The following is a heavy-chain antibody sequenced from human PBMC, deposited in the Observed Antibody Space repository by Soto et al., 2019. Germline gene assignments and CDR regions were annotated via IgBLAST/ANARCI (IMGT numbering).Heavy chain of an antibody. D-gene: IGHD4-17*01. V-gene: IGHV3-30*18. CDR1: GFTFSSYG. J-gene: IGHJ3*02. Sequence: QVQLVESGGGVVQPGRSLRLSCAASGFTFSSYGMHWVRQAPGKGLEWVAVISYDGSNEYYGDSVKGRFTISRDNSKSTLYLQMNSLRAEDTAVYYCAKPQTPVTNHDAFDIWGQGTMVTVSS. CDR2: ISYDGSNE. CDR3: AKPQTPVTNHDAFDI.